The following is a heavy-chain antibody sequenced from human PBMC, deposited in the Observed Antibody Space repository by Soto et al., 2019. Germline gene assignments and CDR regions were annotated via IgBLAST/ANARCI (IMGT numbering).Heavy chain of an antibody. CDR3: ARDNEAYTIPGAFDI. Sequence: GGSLRLSCAASGFTFSSYAMHWVRQAPGKGLEWVAVISYDGSNKYYADSVKGRFTISRDNSKNTLYLQMNSLRAEDTAVYYCARDNEAYTIPGAFDIWGQGKMVTVSS. CDR1: GFTFSSYA. V-gene: IGHV3-30-3*01. D-gene: IGHD3-16*01. CDR2: ISYDGSNK. J-gene: IGHJ3*02.